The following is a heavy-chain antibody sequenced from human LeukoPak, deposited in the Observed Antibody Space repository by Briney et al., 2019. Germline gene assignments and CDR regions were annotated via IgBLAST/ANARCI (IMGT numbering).Heavy chain of an antibody. CDR3: AKFSRDYYDSSGYYYDH. CDR2: IGGSGSNT. J-gene: IGHJ5*02. D-gene: IGHD3-22*01. V-gene: IGHV3-23*01. Sequence: GGSLRLSCAASGFTFSSYAMIWARLAPGKGLEWVSSIGGSGSNTYYADSVKGRFTISRDKSKNTVYLQMNSLRAEDTAVYYCAKFSRDYYDSSGYYYDHWGQGTLVTVSS. CDR1: GFTFSSYA.